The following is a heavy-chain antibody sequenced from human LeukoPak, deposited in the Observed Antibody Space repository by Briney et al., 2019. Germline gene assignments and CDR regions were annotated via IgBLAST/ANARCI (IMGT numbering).Heavy chain of an antibody. CDR1: GYTFTSYG. J-gene: IGHJ3*02. CDR3: ARGRRDVFDI. V-gene: IGHV1-8*03. Sequence: ASVRVSCKASGYTFTSYGISWVRQAPGQGLEWMGWMNPHSGNTGYAQKFLGRITLTRNTSTSMAYMELTSLKSEDTAVYYCARGRRDVFDIWGQGTTVTVS. CDR2: MNPHSGNT.